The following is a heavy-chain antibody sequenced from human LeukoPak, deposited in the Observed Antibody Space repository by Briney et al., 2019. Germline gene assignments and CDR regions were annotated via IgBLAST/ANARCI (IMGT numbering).Heavy chain of an antibody. D-gene: IGHD2-8*01. V-gene: IGHV3-21*01. CDR3: ARDAAGYCTNGVCYPHYDY. J-gene: IGHJ4*02. CDR2: ISSSSSYI. Sequence: GGSLRLSCAASGFTFSSYSMNWVHQAPGKGLEWVSSISSSSSYIYYADSVKGRFTISRDNAKNSLYLQMNSLRAEDTAVYYCARDAAGYCTNGVCYPHYDYWGQGTLVTVSS. CDR1: GFTFSSYS.